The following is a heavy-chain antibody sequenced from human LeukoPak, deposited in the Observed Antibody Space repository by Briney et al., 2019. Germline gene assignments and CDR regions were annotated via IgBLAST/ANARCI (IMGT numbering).Heavy chain of an antibody. CDR2: IYTSGSN. Sequence: SETLSLTCTVSGGSISSYYWSWIRQPAGKGLEWIGRIYTSGSNNYNPSLKSRVTMSVDTSKNQFSLKLSSVTAADTAVYYCASSLILYYYYMDVWGKGTTVTVSS. CDR1: GGSISSYY. CDR3: ASSLILYYYYMDV. V-gene: IGHV4-4*07. J-gene: IGHJ6*03.